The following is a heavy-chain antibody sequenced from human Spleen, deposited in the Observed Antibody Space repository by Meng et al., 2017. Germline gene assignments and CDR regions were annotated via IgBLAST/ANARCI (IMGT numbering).Heavy chain of an antibody. CDR2: INPDGSST. CDR3: VKEPPGYLQD. V-gene: IGHV3-74*01. CDR1: GFTFSRYW. J-gene: IGHJ1*01. Sequence: EVQLVESGGRLVQPGGSLRLSCAASGFTFSRYWMHWVRQVPGQGLVWVSRINPDGSSTSYADSVKGRFTISRDNSKNTLYLQMNSLRAEDTAVYYCVKEPPGYLQDWGRGSLVTVSS.